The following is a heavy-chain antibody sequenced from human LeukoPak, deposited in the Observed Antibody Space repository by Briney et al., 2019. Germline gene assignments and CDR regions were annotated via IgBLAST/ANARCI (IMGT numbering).Heavy chain of an antibody. Sequence: PAGSLRLSCTASGFTFSSYAMSWVRQAPGKGLALVSAISGSGDSTYYVASVKGRFTISRDNSKNTLYLQMNSLRAEDTAVYYCARWLQRPIDCWGQGTLVTVSS. V-gene: IGHV3-23*01. CDR2: ISGSGDST. CDR3: ARWLQRPIDC. J-gene: IGHJ4*02. D-gene: IGHD5-24*01. CDR1: GFTFSSYA.